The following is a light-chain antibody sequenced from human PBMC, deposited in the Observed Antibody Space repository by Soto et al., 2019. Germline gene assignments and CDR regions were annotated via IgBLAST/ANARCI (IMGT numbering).Light chain of an antibody. Sequence: DIPMTQSPSSLSASVGDRVTITCRASQGVSIYLAWYQQKPGKVPRLLIYAASTLQSGVPSRFSGSGSGTSFTLTISSLQPEDVATYYCQKYDSAPLTFGGGTKVEIK. CDR3: QKYDSAPLT. CDR2: AAS. V-gene: IGKV1-27*01. CDR1: QGVSIY. J-gene: IGKJ4*01.